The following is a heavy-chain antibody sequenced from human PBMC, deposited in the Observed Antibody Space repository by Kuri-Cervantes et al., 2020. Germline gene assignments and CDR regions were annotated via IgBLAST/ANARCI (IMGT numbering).Heavy chain of an antibody. D-gene: IGHD6-13*01. CDR3: ARGVAVADKHFDY. CDR2: ISWNSGRI. J-gene: IGHJ4*02. Sequence: SLKISCAASGFTFDDYAMHWVRQTPGKGLEWVSGISWNSGRIAYVDSVKGRFTISRDNAKNSLYLQMNSLRTEDTALYYCARGVAVADKHFDYWGQGTLVTVSS. CDR1: GFTFDDYA. V-gene: IGHV3-9*01.